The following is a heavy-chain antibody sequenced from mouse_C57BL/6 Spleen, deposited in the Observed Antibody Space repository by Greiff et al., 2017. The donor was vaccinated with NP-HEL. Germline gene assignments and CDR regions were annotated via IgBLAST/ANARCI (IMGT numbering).Heavy chain of an antibody. Sequence: QVQLQQPGAELVKPGASVKLSCKASGYTFTSYWMHWVKQRPGQGLEWIGMIHPNSGSTNYNEKFKSKATLTVDKSSSTAYMQLSSLTSEDSAVYYCARFPIYYDYEGAYWGQGTLVTVSA. CDR2: IHPNSGST. D-gene: IGHD2-4*01. V-gene: IGHV1-64*01. J-gene: IGHJ3*01. CDR3: ARFPIYYDYEGAY. CDR1: GYTFTSYW.